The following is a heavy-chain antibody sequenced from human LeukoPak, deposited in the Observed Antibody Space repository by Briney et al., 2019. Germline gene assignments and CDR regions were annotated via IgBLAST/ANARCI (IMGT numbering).Heavy chain of an antibody. CDR2: IIPIFGTA. Sequence: SVKVSCKASGGTFSSYAISWVRQAPGQELEWMGGIIPIFGTANYAQKFQGRVTITTDESTSTAYMELSSLRSEDTAVYYCARVWRPYTNFGPFDYWGQGTLDTVSS. D-gene: IGHD4-11*01. J-gene: IGHJ4*02. CDR3: ARVWRPYTNFGPFDY. CDR1: GGTFSSYA. V-gene: IGHV1-69*05.